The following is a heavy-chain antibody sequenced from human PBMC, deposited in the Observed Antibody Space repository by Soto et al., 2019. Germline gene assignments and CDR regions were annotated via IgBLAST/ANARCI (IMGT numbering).Heavy chain of an antibody. CDR3: SKDERATSCGGVIIPVDD. J-gene: IGHJ4*02. Sequence: GGSLRLSCAASGFTFSSYAMRWVRQAPGKGLEWVSAISGSGGSHYYADSVKGRFTISTDYSKNTLYLQMNSLRAEETAVYDGSKDERATSCGGVIIPVDDWGQGTLVTVSS. D-gene: IGHD3-3*01. CDR2: ISGSGGSH. V-gene: IGHV3-23*01. CDR1: GFTFSSYA.